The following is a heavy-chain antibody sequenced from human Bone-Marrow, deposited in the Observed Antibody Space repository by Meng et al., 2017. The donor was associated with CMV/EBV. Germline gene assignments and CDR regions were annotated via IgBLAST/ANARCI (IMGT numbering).Heavy chain of an antibody. J-gene: IGHJ4*02. CDR1: GGSFSGYY. Sequence: QVPLQQGGAGLLKPSETLSLTCAVYGGSFSGYYWSWIRQPPGKGLEWIGEINHSGSTNYNPSLKSRVTISVDTSKNQFSLKLSSVTAADTAVYYCARGRHIAARPFYYWGQGTLVTVSS. V-gene: IGHV4-34*01. CDR2: INHSGST. CDR3: ARGRHIAARPFYY. D-gene: IGHD6-6*01.